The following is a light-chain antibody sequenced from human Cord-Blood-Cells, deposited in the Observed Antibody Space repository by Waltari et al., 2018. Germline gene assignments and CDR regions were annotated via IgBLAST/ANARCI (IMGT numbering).Light chain of an antibody. CDR1: QSISSY. CDR2: AAS. V-gene: IGKV1-39*01. J-gene: IGKJ2*01. Sequence: QSPSSLSASVGDRVAITCRASQSISSYLNWYQQKPGKAPKLLIYAASSLQSGVPSRFSGSGSGTDFTLTISSLQPEDFATYYCQQSYSTPRTFGQGTKLEIK. CDR3: QQSYSTPRT.